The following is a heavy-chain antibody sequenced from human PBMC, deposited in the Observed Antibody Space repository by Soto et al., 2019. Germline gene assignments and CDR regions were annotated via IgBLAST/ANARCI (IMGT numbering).Heavy chain of an antibody. D-gene: IGHD4-4*01. CDR1: GFTFDDYA. Sequence: GGSLRLSWAASGFTFDDYAMSWVRQAPGKGLEWVSSISASGGTYYADSVKGRFTISRDNSKITLYLQMNSLRAEDTAVYYCAKGGPRSNWPYYFGCWGQGTLVTVSS. CDR2: ISASGGT. V-gene: IGHV3-23*01. CDR3: AKGGPRSNWPYYFGC. J-gene: IGHJ4*02.